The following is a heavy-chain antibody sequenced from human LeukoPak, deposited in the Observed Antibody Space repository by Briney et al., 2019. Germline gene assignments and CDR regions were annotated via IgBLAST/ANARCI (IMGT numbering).Heavy chain of an antibody. Sequence: SETLSLTCAVYGGSFSGYYWSWIRQPPGKGLEWIGEINHSGSTNYNPSLKSRVTISVDTSKNQFSLKLSSVTAADTAVYYCARRRIMVRGVIPLLFDYWGQGTLVTVSS. CDR2: INHSGST. D-gene: IGHD3-10*01. CDR3: ARRRIMVRGVIPLLFDY. V-gene: IGHV4-34*01. J-gene: IGHJ4*02. CDR1: GGSFSGYY.